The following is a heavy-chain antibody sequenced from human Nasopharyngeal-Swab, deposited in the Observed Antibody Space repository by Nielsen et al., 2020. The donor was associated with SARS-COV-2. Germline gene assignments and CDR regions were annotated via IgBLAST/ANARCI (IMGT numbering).Heavy chain of an antibody. CDR2: MNPNSDNT. D-gene: IGHD3-22*01. CDR1: GYTFTSYD. V-gene: IGHV1-8*01. J-gene: IGHJ4*02. Sequence: ASVKVSCKASGYTFTSYDINWVRQATGQGLEWMGWMNPNSDNTGYAQKFQGRVTMTRNTSISTAYMELSSLRSEDTAVYYCATYYYDSSGYLVVDYWGQGTLVTVSS. CDR3: ATYYYDSSGYLVVDY.